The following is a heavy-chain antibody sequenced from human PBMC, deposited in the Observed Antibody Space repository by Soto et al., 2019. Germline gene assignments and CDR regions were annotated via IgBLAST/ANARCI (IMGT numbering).Heavy chain of an antibody. CDR2: ISYDGSNK. D-gene: IGHD1-26*01. V-gene: IGHV3-30-3*01. CDR3: ARDSKSVWDARQIWFDP. Sequence: QVQLVESGGGVVQPGRSLRLSCAASGFTFSSYAMHWVRQAPGKVLEWVAVISYDGSNKYYADSVKGRFTISRDNSKNTLYLKMNSLRAEDTAVYYCARDSKSVWDARQIWFDPWGQRTLFTVSS. CDR1: GFTFSSYA. J-gene: IGHJ5*02.